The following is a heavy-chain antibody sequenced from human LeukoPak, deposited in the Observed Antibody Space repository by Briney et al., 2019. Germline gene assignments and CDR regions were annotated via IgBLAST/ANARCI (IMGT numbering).Heavy chain of an antibody. CDR2: IYYSGST. D-gene: IGHD1-1*01. J-gene: IGHJ5*02. CDR1: GGSISSHY. Sequence: SETLSLTCTVSGGSISSHYWSWIRQPPGKGLEWIGCIYYSGSTNYNPSLKSRVTISVDTSKNQFSLKLSSVTAADTAVYYCARDRRYRSNWFDPWGQGTLVTVSS. CDR3: ARDRRYRSNWFDP. V-gene: IGHV4-59*11.